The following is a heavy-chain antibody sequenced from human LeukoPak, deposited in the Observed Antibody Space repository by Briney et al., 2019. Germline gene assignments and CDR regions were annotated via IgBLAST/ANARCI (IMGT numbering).Heavy chain of an antibody. V-gene: IGHV4-59*01. J-gene: IGHJ3*01. CDR3: ARKVDQRLVVVDDAFDV. Sequence: SETLSLTCTVSVGSIGSYYWSWIRQPPGKGLEWIGYIHDTGSTNYNAAPKSRVPISVHTSKNQVYLKITSETAADTAGYYCARKVDQRLVVVDDAFDVWGQGTMVTVSS. CDR2: IHDTGST. D-gene: IGHD6-19*01. CDR1: VGSIGSYY.